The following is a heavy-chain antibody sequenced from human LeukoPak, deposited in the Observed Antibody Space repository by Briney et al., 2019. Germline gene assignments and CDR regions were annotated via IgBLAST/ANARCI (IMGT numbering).Heavy chain of an antibody. D-gene: IGHD2-2*02. CDR2: INPNSGGT. CDR3: ARIPLVPAAIQGGAVDY. Sequence: ASVKVSCKASGYTFTGYYMHWVRQAPGQGLEWMGWINPNSGGTNYAQKFQGRVTMTRDTSISTAYMKLSRLRSDDTAVYYCARIPLVPAAIQGGAVDYWGQGTLVTVSS. V-gene: IGHV1-2*02. J-gene: IGHJ4*02. CDR1: GYTFTGYY.